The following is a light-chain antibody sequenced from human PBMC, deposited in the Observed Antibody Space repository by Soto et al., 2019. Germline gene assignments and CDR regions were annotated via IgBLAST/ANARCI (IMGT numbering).Light chain of an antibody. CDR1: SRDVGSYNL. CDR2: DVT. J-gene: IGLJ1*01. V-gene: IGLV2-14*02. CDR3: SSYTSSSTPYV. Sequence: QSVLTQPASGSGSPGQSITISCTGTSRDVGSYNLVSWYQQLPGKAPKLIIYDVTNRPSGVSDRFSGSKSGNTASLTISGLQAEDEADYYCSSYTSSSTPYVFGTGTKVTVL.